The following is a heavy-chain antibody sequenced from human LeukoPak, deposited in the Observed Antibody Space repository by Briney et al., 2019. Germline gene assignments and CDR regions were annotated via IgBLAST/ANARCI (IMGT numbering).Heavy chain of an antibody. J-gene: IGHJ4*02. CDR2: ISSSGSTI. Sequence: PGGSLRLSCAASGFTFSNAWMSWVRQAPGKGLEWVSYISSSGSTIYYADSVKGRFTISRDNAKNSLYLQVNSLRAEDTAVYYCAGPIAAAGTNFGYWGQGTLVTVSS. CDR1: GFTFSNAW. V-gene: IGHV3-11*04. CDR3: AGPIAAAGTNFGY. D-gene: IGHD6-13*01.